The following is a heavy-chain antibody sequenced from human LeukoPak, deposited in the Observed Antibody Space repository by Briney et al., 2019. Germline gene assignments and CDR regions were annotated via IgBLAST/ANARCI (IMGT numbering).Heavy chain of an antibody. CDR1: GFTFSSYS. CDR3: ARVHASIVVVPAASLDY. CDR2: ISSSSSYI. Sequence: GGSLRLSCAASGFTFSSYSMNWVRQAPGKGLEWVSSISSSSSYIYYADSVKGRFTISRDNAKNSLYLQMNSLRAEDTAVYYCARVHASIVVVPAASLDYWGQGTLVTVSS. J-gene: IGHJ4*02. V-gene: IGHV3-21*01. D-gene: IGHD2-2*01.